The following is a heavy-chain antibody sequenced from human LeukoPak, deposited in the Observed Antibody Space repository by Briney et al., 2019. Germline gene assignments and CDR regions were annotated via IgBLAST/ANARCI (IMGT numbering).Heavy chain of an antibody. CDR2: ISSSGSTI. V-gene: IGHV3-11*01. J-gene: IGHJ3*02. Sequence: GGSLRLSCAASGFTFSDYYMSWIRQAPGKGLEWVSYISSSGSTIYYADSVKGRFIISRDNAKNSLYLQMNSLRAEDTAVYYCAGGRVATILDIWGQGTTVTVSS. D-gene: IGHD5-24*01. CDR3: AGGRVATILDI. CDR1: GFTFSDYY.